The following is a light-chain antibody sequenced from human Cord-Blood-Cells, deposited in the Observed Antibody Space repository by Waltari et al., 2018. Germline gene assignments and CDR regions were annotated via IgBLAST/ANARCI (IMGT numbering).Light chain of an antibody. Sequence: EIVLTQSPATLSVSPAERANLSCRASQSVRSNLDWYQQKPGQAPSLLSYGASTSATGMPTRFRGRWSGTEFTLNISSLQSGDFAVYYGHQYNNWPPGGIPWTFGQGTKVEIK. CDR2: GAS. CDR3: HQYNNWPPGGIPWT. V-gene: IGKV3D-15*01. CDR1: QSVRSN. J-gene: IGKJ1*01.